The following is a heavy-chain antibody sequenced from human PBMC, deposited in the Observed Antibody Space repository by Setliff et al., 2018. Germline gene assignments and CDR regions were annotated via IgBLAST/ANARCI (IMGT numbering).Heavy chain of an antibody. CDR3: ARENGTGWPSPSYYFDY. Sequence: PSETLSLTCTVSGGSISSGGYYWSWIRQHPGKGLEWIGYIYYSGSTYYNPSLKSRVTISVDTSKNQFSLELSSVTAADTAMYYCARENGTGWPSPSYYFDYWGQGTQVTVSS. CDR1: GGSISSGGYY. D-gene: IGHD6-19*01. CDR2: IYYSGST. V-gene: IGHV4-31*03. J-gene: IGHJ4*02.